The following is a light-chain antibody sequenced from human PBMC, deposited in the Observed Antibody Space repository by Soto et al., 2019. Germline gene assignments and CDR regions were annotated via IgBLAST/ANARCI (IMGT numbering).Light chain of an antibody. J-gene: IGKJ4*01. CDR2: DAS. Sequence: EIVLTQSPATLSLSPGERATLSCRASQSVSSYLAWYQHKPGQAPRLLIYDASNRATGIPARFSGSGSGTDFTLTISSLEPEDFAVYYCQQRADWPPLTFGGGTKVESK. V-gene: IGKV3-11*01. CDR1: QSVSSY. CDR3: QQRADWPPLT.